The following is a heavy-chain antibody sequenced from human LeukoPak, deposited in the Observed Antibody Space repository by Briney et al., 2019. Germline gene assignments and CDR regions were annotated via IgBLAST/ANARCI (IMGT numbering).Heavy chain of an antibody. J-gene: IGHJ4*02. CDR3: ARGVPGYSSSGMFDY. D-gene: IGHD6-13*01. CDR2: ISSSGTTI. Sequence: GGSLRLSCAASGFTFSSYEMNWVRQAPGKGLEWVSYISSSGTTIYYADSVKGRFTISRDIAKNSLYLQMNSLRAEDTAVYYCARGVPGYSSSGMFDYWGQGTLVTVSS. V-gene: IGHV3-48*03. CDR1: GFTFSSYE.